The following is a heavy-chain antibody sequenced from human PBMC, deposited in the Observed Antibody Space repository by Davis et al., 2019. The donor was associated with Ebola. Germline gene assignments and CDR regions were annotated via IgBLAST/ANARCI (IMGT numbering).Heavy chain of an antibody. J-gene: IGHJ4*02. Sequence: SETLSLTCAVYGGSFSGYYWSWIRQPPGKGLEWIGEITHSGNTNYNPSLKSRVTISVDTSKNHFSLKLSSVTAADTAVYYCARGTMYSSGWYFDFWGQGTLVTVSS. V-gene: IGHV4-34*01. CDR1: GGSFSGYY. CDR3: ARGTMYSSGWYFDF. D-gene: IGHD6-19*01. CDR2: ITHSGNT.